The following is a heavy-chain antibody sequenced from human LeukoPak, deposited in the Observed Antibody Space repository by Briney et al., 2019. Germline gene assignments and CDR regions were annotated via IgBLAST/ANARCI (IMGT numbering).Heavy chain of an antibody. CDR3: ARDPSNTSGYYAYFDN. J-gene: IGHJ4*02. V-gene: IGHV1-18*01. Sequence: ASVKVSCKASGYTFKHHGISWVRQAPGQGLEWMGWISCYNGDTHYAQKFQGRVTMTTDKSTSTAYMEVRSLRSDDTAVYYCARDPSNTSGYYAYFDNWGQGTLVTVSS. CDR2: ISCYNGDT. CDR1: GYTFKHHG. D-gene: IGHD6-19*01.